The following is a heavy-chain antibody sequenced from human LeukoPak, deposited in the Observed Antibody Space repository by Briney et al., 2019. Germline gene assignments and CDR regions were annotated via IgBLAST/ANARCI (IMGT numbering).Heavy chain of an antibody. J-gene: IGHJ6*02. Sequence: GGSLRLSCAASGFTVSSNYMSWVRQAPGKGLEWVSVIYSGGSTYYADSVKGRFTISRDNSKNTLYIQMNSLRAEDTAVYYCARNGVDYGDSQSNERVSSYGMDVWGQGTTVTVSS. CDR3: ARNGVDYGDSQSNERVSSYGMDV. CDR2: IYSGGST. CDR1: GFTVSSNY. V-gene: IGHV3-66*01. D-gene: IGHD4-17*01.